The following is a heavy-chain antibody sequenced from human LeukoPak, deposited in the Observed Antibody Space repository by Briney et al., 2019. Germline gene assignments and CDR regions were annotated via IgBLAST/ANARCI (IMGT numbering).Heavy chain of an antibody. CDR3: GRASSSTVSYFDY. CDR2: IWYDESHK. CDR1: GFTISSYG. J-gene: IGHJ4*02. V-gene: IGHV3-33*01. D-gene: IGHD2/OR15-2a*01. Sequence: PGGSLRLSCAASGFTISSYGMHWVRQAPGKGLEWVAVIWYDESHKYYTDSVRGRFTISRDNSKNTLYLQMNSLRAEDTAVYYCGRASSSTVSYFDYWGQGTLLTVSS.